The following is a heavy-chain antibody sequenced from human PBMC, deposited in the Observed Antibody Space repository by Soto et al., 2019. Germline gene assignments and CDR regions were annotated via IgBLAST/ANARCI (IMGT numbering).Heavy chain of an antibody. CDR3: AKVIEGPWDYSYGMDF. V-gene: IGHV3-23*01. CDR1: GFTFSSFA. D-gene: IGHD3-16*02. CDR2: ISGTGGST. Sequence: GWSLRLSCAASGFTFSSFATSWVRQAPGKGLEWVSAISGTGGSTFYADSVQGRFTISRDNSKNTVYLQMNSLRVEDTAIYYCAKVIEGPWDYSYGMDFWGKGTKVTVSS. J-gene: IGHJ6*04.